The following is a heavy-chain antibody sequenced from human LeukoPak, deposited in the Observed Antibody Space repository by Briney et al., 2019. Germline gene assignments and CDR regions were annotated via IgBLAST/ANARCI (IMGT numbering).Heavy chain of an antibody. CDR1: GGTFSSYA. CDR3: ARVPRGVAAAGMGY. Sequence: SVKVSCKASGGTFSSYAISWVRQAPGQGLEWMGGIIPIFGTANYAQKFQGRVTITTDESTSTAYMELRSLRSDDTAVYYCARVPRGVAAAGMGYWGQGTLVTVSS. CDR2: IIPIFGTA. J-gene: IGHJ4*02. D-gene: IGHD6-13*01. V-gene: IGHV1-69*05.